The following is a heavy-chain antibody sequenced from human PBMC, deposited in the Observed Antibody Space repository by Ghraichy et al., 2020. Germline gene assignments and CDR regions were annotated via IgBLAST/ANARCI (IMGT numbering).Heavy chain of an antibody. V-gene: IGHV6-1*01. CDR2: TYYRSKWYN. CDR1: GDSVSSNSAA. Sequence: SQTRSLTCAISGDSVSSNSAAWNWIRQSPSSGLEWLGRTYYRSKWYNDYAVSVKSRITINTDTSKNQFSLQLTSVTPEDTAVYYCATVGGRGGAFDIWGQGTMVTVSS. D-gene: IGHD3-16*01. J-gene: IGHJ3*02. CDR3: ATVGGRGGAFDI.